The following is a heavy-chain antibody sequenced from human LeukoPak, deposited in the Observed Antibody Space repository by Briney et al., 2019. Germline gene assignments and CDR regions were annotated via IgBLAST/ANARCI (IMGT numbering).Heavy chain of an antibody. CDR2: ISSSGSTI. J-gene: IGHJ4*02. D-gene: IGHD5-18*01. CDR1: GFAFSSYE. Sequence: PGGSLRLSCAASGFAFSSYEMNWVRQAPGKGLEWVSYISSSGSTIYYADSVKGRFTISRDNAKNSLYLQMNSLRAEDTAVYYCARGRRGYSYGSLYYFDYWGQGTLVTVSS. V-gene: IGHV3-48*03. CDR3: ARGRRGYSYGSLYYFDY.